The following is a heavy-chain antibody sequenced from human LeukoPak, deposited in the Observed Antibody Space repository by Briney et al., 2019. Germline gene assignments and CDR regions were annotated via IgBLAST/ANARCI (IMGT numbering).Heavy chain of an antibody. CDR2: INHSGST. V-gene: IGHV4-34*01. D-gene: IGHD3-22*01. Sequence: PSETLSLTCAVYGGSFSAYYWSWIRQPPGKGLEWIGEINHSGSTNYNPSLKSRVTISVDTSKNQFSLKLSSVTAADTAVYYCARGEYYDRSTYCFDWGQGTLVTVSS. CDR3: ARGEYYDRSTYCFD. J-gene: IGHJ4*02. CDR1: GGSFSAYY.